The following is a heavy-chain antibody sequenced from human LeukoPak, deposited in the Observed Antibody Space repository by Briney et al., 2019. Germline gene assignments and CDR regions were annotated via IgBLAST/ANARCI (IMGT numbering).Heavy chain of an antibody. CDR2: INPNSGGT. V-gene: IGHV1-2*02. Sequence: ASVKVSCKASGYTFTGYYMHWVRQAPGQGLEWMGWINPNSGGTNYAQKFQGRVTMTRDTSISTAYMELSRLRSDDTAVYYCARGVYGGNFYYYYMDVWGKGTTVTISS. J-gene: IGHJ6*03. CDR3: ARGVYGGNFYYYYMDV. D-gene: IGHD4-23*01. CDR1: GYTFTGYY.